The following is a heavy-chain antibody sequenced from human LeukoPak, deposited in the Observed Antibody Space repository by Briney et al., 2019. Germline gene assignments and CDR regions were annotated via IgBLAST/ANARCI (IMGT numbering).Heavy chain of an antibody. J-gene: IGHJ4*02. V-gene: IGHV4-39*01. D-gene: IGHD3-10*01. CDR2: IYYSGST. Sequence: SETLSLTCTVSGGSISSSSYYWGWIRQPPGKGLEWIGSIYYSGSTYYNPSLKSRVTISVDTSKNQFSLKLSPVTAADTAVYYCARRSMVRGVIIADYWGQGTLVTVSS. CDR1: GGSISSSSYY. CDR3: ARRSMVRGVIIADY.